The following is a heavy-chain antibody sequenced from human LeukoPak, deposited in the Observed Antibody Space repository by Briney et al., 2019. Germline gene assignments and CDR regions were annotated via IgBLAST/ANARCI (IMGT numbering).Heavy chain of an antibody. J-gene: IGHJ4*02. CDR3: ARGVVGSSGYYYPIGADFDY. D-gene: IGHD3-22*01. CDR1: GYTFTSYG. CDR2: ISAYNGNT. V-gene: IGHV1-18*01. Sequence: ASVKVSCKASGYTFTSYGISWVRQAPGQGLEWMGWISAYNGNTHYAQKLQGRVTMTTDTSTSTAYMELRSLRSDDTAVYYCARGVVGSSGYYYPIGADFDYWGQGTLVTVSS.